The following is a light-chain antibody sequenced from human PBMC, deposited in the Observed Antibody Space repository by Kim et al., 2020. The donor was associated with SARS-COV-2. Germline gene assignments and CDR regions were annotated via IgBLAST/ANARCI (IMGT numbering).Light chain of an antibody. CDR1: QSISSY. CDR2: AAS. Sequence: ASGGDRVTITGRASQSISSYLNWYQQKPGKAPKLLIYAASSLQSGVPARFSGSGSGTDFTLTISSLQPEDFATYYCQQSYSTPQTFGQGTKVDIK. CDR3: QQSYSTPQT. J-gene: IGKJ1*01. V-gene: IGKV1-39*01.